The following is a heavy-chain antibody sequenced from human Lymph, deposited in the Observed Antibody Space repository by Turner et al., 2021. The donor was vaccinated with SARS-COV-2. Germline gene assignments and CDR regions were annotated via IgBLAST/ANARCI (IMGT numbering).Heavy chain of an antibody. V-gene: IGHV1-46*01. CDR2: INPSGGST. CDR3: ARDPPIQIWVDYFYYGMDV. D-gene: IGHD5-18*01. J-gene: IGHJ6*02. CDR1: GYTFTSYY. Sequence: QVQLVQSGAEVKKPGASVMVSCKASGYTFTSYYMHWVRQAPGQGLEWMGIINPSGGSTTYAQKFQGRVTMTRDTSTSTVYMELSSLRSEDTAVYYCARDPPIQIWVDYFYYGMDVWGQGTTVTVSS.